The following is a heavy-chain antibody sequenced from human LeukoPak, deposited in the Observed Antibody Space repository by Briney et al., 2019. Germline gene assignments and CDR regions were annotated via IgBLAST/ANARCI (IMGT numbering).Heavy chain of an antibody. CDR2: IYHSGST. Sequence: SETLSLTCAVSGYSISSGYYWGWIRQPPGKGLEWIGSIYHSGSTYYNPSLKSGVTISVDTSKNQFSLKLSSVTAADTAVYYCARANYGSGRTTFDPWGQGTLVTVSS. V-gene: IGHV4-38-2*01. CDR1: GYSISSGYY. J-gene: IGHJ5*02. CDR3: ARANYGSGRTTFDP. D-gene: IGHD3-10*01.